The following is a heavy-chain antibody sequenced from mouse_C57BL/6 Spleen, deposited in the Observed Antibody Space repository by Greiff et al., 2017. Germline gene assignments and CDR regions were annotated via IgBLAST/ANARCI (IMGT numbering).Heavy chain of an antibody. D-gene: IGHD1-1*01. CDR3: ARQMYGSSYIYAMDY. Sequence: EVNVVESGGGLVKPGGSLKLSCAASGFTFSSYTMSWVRQTPEKRLEWVATISGGGGNTYYPDSVKGRFTISRDNAKNTLYLQMSSLRSEDTALYYCARQMYGSSYIYAMDYWGQGTSVTVSS. CDR2: ISGGGGNT. V-gene: IGHV5-9*01. CDR1: GFTFSSYT. J-gene: IGHJ4*01.